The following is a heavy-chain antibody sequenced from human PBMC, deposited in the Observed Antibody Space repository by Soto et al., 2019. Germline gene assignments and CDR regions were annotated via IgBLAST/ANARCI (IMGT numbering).Heavy chain of an antibody. Sequence: PGWSLRLACASSGFTFSDAWMTWVRQAPGKGLEWVGRIKSKTDGGTTDYAAPVKGRFTISRDDSENTLYLQMNSLKTEDTAVYYCTTTYGSGPWGQGTLVTVSS. J-gene: IGHJ5*02. CDR3: TTTYGSGP. D-gene: IGHD3-10*01. CDR1: GFTFSDAW. CDR2: IKSKTDGGTT. V-gene: IGHV3-15*01.